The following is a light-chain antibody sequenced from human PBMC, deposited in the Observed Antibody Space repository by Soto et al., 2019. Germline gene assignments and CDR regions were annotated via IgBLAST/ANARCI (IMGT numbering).Light chain of an antibody. CDR1: TSNIGAGYD. Sequence: QSVLTQPPSVSGAPGQRVTISCTGNTSNIGAGYDVHWYQQLPGTAPKLLIYDNSNRPSGVPDRFSGSKSGTSAFLAITGLQAEDEADYYCQSYDSSLSGSGVFGTGTKLTVL. V-gene: IGLV1-40*01. J-gene: IGLJ1*01. CDR2: DNS. CDR3: QSYDSSLSGSGV.